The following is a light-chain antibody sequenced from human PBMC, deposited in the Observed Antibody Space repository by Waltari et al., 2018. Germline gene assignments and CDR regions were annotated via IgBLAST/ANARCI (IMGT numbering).Light chain of an antibody. CDR3: QAWDSSSTVV. J-gene: IGLJ2*01. CDR2: QGN. CDR1: NLGNRY. V-gene: IGLV3-1*01. Sequence: SYELTQPPSVSVSPGQTASITCSGDNLGNRYVSWYKQAPGQSPILVIYQGNKRPSGIPERFSVSNSGTTATLTISVTQAVDEADYSCQAWDSSSTVVFGGGTKLTVL.